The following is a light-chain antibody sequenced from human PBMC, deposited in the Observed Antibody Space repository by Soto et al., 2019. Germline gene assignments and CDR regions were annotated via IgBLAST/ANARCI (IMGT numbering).Light chain of an antibody. J-gene: IGKJ4*01. CDR2: AAS. CDR1: QAISSS. Sequence: DIQLTQSPSFLSASVGDRVTITCRASQAISSSLAWYQQKPGKAPKLLIYAASTLHSGVPSRFSGSGSGTVFTLTIRSLQPEDFATYYCQQLNSYLALTFGGGTKVEIK. V-gene: IGKV1-9*01. CDR3: QQLNSYLALT.